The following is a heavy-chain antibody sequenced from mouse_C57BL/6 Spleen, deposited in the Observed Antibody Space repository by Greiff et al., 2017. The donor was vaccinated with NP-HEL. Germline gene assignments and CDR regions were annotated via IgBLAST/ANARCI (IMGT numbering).Heavy chain of an antibody. J-gene: IGHJ3*01. CDR2: IYPGGGYT. Sequence: QVQLKESGAELVRPGTSVKMSCKASGYTFTNYWIGWAKQRPGHGLEWIGDIYPGGGYTNYNEKFKGKATLTADKSSSTAYMQFSSLTSEDSAIYYCARYYYGSEGFAYWGQGTLVTVSA. V-gene: IGHV1-63*01. CDR1: GYTFTNYW. CDR3: ARYYYGSEGFAY. D-gene: IGHD1-1*01.